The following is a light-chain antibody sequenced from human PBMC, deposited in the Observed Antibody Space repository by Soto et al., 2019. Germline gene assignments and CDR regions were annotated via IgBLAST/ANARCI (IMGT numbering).Light chain of an antibody. V-gene: IGKV3-20*01. CDR1: QSVGKSF. Sequence: EIVLTQSPDTLSLSPGERATLSCRASQSVGKSFLAWYQQKAGQAPRFLIHGASRRATGIPDRFSGSGSGTDFTLTISRLEPEDFAVYYCQQYADSPRTFGQGTKVEIK. CDR2: GAS. CDR3: QQYADSPRT. J-gene: IGKJ1*01.